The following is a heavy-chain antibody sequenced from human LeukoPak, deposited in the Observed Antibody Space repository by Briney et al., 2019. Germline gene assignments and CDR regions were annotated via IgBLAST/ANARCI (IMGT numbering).Heavy chain of an antibody. D-gene: IGHD3-16*01. CDR2: VSGSGGST. Sequence: GGSLRLSCAASGFTFSSYAMSWVRQAPGKGLEWVSAVSGSGGSTYYADSVKGRFTISRDNSKNTLYLQMNSLRAEDTAVYYCAKAYRWNPYVGGDYYYMDVWGKGTTVTVSS. CDR1: GFTFSSYA. J-gene: IGHJ6*03. V-gene: IGHV3-23*01. CDR3: AKAYRWNPYVGGDYYYMDV.